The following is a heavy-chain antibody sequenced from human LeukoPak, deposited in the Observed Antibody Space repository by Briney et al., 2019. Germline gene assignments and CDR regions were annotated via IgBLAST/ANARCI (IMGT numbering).Heavy chain of an antibody. V-gene: IGHV4-38-2*02. CDR2: INHSGDT. Sequence: SETLSLTCTVSGYSISSGYYWGWIRQSPGKGLEWIGNINHSGDTYYNPSLKSRVTISVDTSKNQFSLHPSSVTAADMAVYYCARDIVRGKDAFDIWGQGTMVTVSS. D-gene: IGHD3-10*01. J-gene: IGHJ3*02. CDR3: ARDIVRGKDAFDI. CDR1: GYSISSGYY.